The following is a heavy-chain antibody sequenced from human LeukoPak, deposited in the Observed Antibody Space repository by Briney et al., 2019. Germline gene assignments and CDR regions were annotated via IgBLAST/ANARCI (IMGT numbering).Heavy chain of an antibody. J-gene: IGHJ4*02. V-gene: IGHV2-70*11. CDR2: IDWDDDK. CDR3: ARTDSNGYYSDY. D-gene: IGHD3-22*01. Sequence: SGPALVKPTQTLTLTCTFSGFSLSTGGMCVSRVRQPPGKALEWLARIDWDDDKYYNTSLRTRLTISKGTSENQVVLTMTNMDPVDTATYYCARTDSNGYYSDYWGQGTLVTVSS. CDR1: GFSLSTGGMC.